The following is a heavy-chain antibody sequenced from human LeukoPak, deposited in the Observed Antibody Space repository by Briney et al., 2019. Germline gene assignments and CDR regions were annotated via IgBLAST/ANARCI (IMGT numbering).Heavy chain of an antibody. CDR2: NSSSGNPI. J-gene: IGHJ6*03. D-gene: IGHD6-13*01. V-gene: IGHV3-11*04. CDR1: GFTFSDYY. CDR3: ARDGGEGIAAAGTEFYYYYYMDV. Sequence: GGSLRLSCAASGFTFSDYYMSWSRQAPGKGLEWCSFNSSSGNPIYYADPVKGRFTISRDKAKNSLYLQMNGLRAEDTAVYYCARDGGEGIAAAGTEFYYYYYMDVWGKGTTVTVSS.